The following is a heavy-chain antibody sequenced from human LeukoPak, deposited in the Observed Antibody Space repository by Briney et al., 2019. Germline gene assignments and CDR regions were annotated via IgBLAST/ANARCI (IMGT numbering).Heavy chain of an antibody. CDR1: GFTFSSYW. CDR3: ARDPYITMVRGAIGGFDY. Sequence: GGSLRLSCAASGFTFSSYWMSWVRQAPGKGLEGVANIKQDGSEKYYVDSVKGRFTISRDNAKNSLYLQMNSLRAEDTAVYYCARDPYITMVRGAIGGFDYWGQGTLVTVSS. D-gene: IGHD3-10*01. J-gene: IGHJ4*02. V-gene: IGHV3-7*01. CDR2: IKQDGSEK.